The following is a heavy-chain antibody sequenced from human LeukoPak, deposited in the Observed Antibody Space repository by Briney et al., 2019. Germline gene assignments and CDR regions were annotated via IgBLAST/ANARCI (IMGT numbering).Heavy chain of an antibody. V-gene: IGHV4-34*01. J-gene: IGHJ4*02. CDR3: AREDYYFDS. Sequence: PSETLSLTCSVYGGSITAYYWSWIRQPPGKGLEWIGEINHSRGTKYNPSLESRVTILLDASKNEFSLNLNSVTAADTAVYYCAREDYYFDSWGQGTPVTVSS. CDR1: GGSITAYY. CDR2: INHSRGT.